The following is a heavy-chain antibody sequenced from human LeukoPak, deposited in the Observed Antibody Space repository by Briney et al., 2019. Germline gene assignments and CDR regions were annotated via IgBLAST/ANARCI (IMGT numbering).Heavy chain of an antibody. Sequence: PGGSLRLSCAASGSTFSTYWMSWVRQAPGKGLEWVANIKQDGSETFYVDSVKGRFTISRDNARNSVYLQMNSLRAEDTAVYYCARDKDDAFDIWDQGTMVTVSS. J-gene: IGHJ3*02. CDR1: GSTFSTYW. CDR2: IKQDGSET. V-gene: IGHV3-7*01. CDR3: ARDKDDAFDI.